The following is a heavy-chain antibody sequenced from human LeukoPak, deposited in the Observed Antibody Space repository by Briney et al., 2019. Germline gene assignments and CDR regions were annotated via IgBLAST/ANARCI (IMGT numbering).Heavy chain of an antibody. V-gene: IGHV3-48*03. D-gene: IGHD1-1*01. J-gene: IGHJ4*02. CDR1: GFTFSSYE. CDR2: ISSSGSTI. Sequence: GGSLRLSCAASGFTFSSYEMNWVRQAPGKGLEWVSYISSSGSTIYYADSVKGRFTISRDNAKNSLYLQMNSLRAEDTAVYYCARDFVYGKFDYWGQGTLVTVSS. CDR3: ARDFVYGKFDY.